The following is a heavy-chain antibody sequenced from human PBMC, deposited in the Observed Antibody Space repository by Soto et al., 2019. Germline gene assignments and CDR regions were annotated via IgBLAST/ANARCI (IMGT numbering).Heavy chain of an antibody. Sequence: GGSLRLSCAASWFTVSSNYMSWVRQAPGRGLEWVSVIYSGGSTYYADSVKGRFTISRHNSKNTLYLQMNSLRAEDTAVYYCARNPYCSGGSCYALPWGQGTLVTVSS. J-gene: IGHJ5*02. V-gene: IGHV3-53*04. CDR2: IYSGGST. CDR3: ARNPYCSGGSCYALP. CDR1: WFTVSSNY. D-gene: IGHD2-15*01.